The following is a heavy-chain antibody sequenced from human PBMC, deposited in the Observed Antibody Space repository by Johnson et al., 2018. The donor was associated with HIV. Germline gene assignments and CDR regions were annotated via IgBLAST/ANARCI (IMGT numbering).Heavy chain of an antibody. V-gene: IGHV3-53*01. CDR3: AGGRATFRAYGAFDI. CDR1: GFTVSSNY. J-gene: IGHJ3*02. CDR2: IYSGGST. D-gene: IGHD2/OR15-2a*01. Sequence: EVQLVESGGGLIQPGGSLRLSCAASGFTVSSNYMSWVRQAPGKGLEWVSVIYSGGSTYYADSVKGRFTISRDNSKNTLYLQMNRLRAEDTALYYCAGGRATFRAYGAFDIWGQGTMVTVSS.